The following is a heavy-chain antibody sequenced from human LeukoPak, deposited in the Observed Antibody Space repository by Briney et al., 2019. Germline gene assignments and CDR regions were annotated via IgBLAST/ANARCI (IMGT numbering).Heavy chain of an antibody. CDR1: GGTLSSYA. J-gene: IGHJ6*03. CDR3: ARSPKGYYYYMDV. CDR2: IIPIFGTA. Sequence: SVKVSCKASGGTLSSYAISWVRQAPGQGLEWMGGIIPIFGTANYAQKFQGRVTITTDESTSTAYMELSSLRSEDTAVYYCARSPKGYYYYMDVWGKGTTVTVSS. V-gene: IGHV1-69*05.